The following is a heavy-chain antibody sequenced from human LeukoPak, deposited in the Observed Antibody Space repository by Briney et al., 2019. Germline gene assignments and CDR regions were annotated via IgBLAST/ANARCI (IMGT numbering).Heavy chain of an antibody. CDR2: MNPNSGNT. D-gene: IGHD2-15*01. CDR1: GYTFTSYD. V-gene: IGHV1-8*01. Sequence: GASVKVSCKASGYTFTSYDINWVRQATGQGLEWMGWMNPNSGNTGYAQKFQGRVTMTRSTSISTAYMELSSLRSEDTAVYYCARWGVARLGLRFWGQGTLVTVSS. CDR3: ARWGVARLGLRF. J-gene: IGHJ4*02.